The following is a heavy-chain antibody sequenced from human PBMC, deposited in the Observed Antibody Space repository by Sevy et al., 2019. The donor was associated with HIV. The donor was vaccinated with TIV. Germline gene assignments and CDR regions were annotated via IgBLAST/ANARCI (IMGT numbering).Heavy chain of an antibody. CDR1: GFTVNSDY. V-gene: IGHV3-53*01. D-gene: IGHD3-10*01. CDR3: ARHISFGELGSWFDP. CDR2: VYSCCTT. J-gene: IGHJ5*02. Sequence: GGSLRLSCAASGFTVNSDYMSWVRQAPGKGLEWVSVVYSCCTTYYADSVKGRFTISIDNSKNILYLQMNSLRAEDTAVYYCARHISFGELGSWFDPWGQGTLVTVSS.